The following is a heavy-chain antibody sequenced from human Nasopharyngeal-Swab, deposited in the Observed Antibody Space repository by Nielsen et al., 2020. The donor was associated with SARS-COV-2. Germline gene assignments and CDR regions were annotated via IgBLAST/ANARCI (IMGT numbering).Heavy chain of an antibody. J-gene: IGHJ6*03. CDR2: VNHSGST. D-gene: IGHD2-21*02. Sequence: SETLSLTCTVSGGSISSSSYYWSWIRQPPGKGLEWIGEVNHSGSTHYNPSLKSRVTISVDTSNNQFSLKLSSVTAADTALYYCARAGDLTAYYSYYMDVWGNGTTVTVSS. V-gene: IGHV4-39*07. CDR3: ARAGDLTAYYSYYMDV. CDR1: GGSISSSSYY.